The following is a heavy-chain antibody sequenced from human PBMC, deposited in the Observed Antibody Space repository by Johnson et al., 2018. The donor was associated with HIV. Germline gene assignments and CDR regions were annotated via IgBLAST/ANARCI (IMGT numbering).Heavy chain of an antibody. Sequence: VQLVESGGGVVRPGGSLRLSCAASGFTFSSYAMSWVRQAPGKGLEWVSAISGSGGSTYYADSVKGRFTISRDNSKNTRYLQMNSLRAEDTAVYYCGTSDLEWLFDAGHAVEIWGQGTMVTGST. CDR1: GFTFSSYA. V-gene: IGHV3-23*04. CDR3: GTSDLEWLFDAGHAVEI. D-gene: IGHD3-3*01. CDR2: ISGSGGST. J-gene: IGHJ3*02.